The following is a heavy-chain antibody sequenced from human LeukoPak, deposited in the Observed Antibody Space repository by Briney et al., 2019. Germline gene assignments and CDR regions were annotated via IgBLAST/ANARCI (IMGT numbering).Heavy chain of an antibody. D-gene: IGHD2-15*01. CDR1: GYTFTSYD. CDR3: ARDVEGFDY. Sequence: ASVKVSCKASGYTFTSYDISWVRQATGQGLEWMGWINPNSGGTNYAQKFQGRVTMTRDTSISTAYMELSRLRSDDTAVYYCARDVEGFDYWGQGTLVTVSS. J-gene: IGHJ4*02. CDR2: INPNSGGT. V-gene: IGHV1-2*02.